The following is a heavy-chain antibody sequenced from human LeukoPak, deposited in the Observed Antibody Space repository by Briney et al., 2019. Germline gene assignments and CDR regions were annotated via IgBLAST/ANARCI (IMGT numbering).Heavy chain of an antibody. V-gene: IGHV1-2*02. CDR2: INSNSGGT. CDR3: ARWRSIAAADFDY. J-gene: IGHJ4*02. Sequence: ASVKVSCKASGYTFTGYYMHWVRQAPGQGLEWMGWINSNSGGTNYAQKFQGRVTMTRDTSISTAYMELSRLRSDDTAVYYCARWRSIAAADFDYWGQGTLVTVSS. D-gene: IGHD6-13*01. CDR1: GYTFTGYY.